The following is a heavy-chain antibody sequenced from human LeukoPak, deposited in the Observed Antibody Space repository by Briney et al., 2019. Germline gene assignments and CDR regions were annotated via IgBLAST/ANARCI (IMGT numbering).Heavy chain of an antibody. CDR1: GFTSSSYW. CDR3: GRGRGSYCWFEP. J-gene: IGHJ5*02. CDR2: ISGDGTAR. Sequence: GGSLRLSCAASGFTSSSYWMHWVRQVPGKGLVWVSRISGDGTARNYADSVKGRFTISRDDAKNTVDLQMNSLRGEDTAVYYCGRGRGSYCWFEPWGQGTLVNVS. V-gene: IGHV3-74*01. D-gene: IGHD2-8*02.